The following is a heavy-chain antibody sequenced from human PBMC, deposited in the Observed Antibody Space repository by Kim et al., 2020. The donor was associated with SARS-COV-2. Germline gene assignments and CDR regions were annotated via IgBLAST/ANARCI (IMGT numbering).Heavy chain of an antibody. D-gene: IGHD1-26*01. CDR1: GVSLTTGGSF. J-gene: IGHJ4*02. V-gene: IGHV4-39*01. CDR2: ISYSGTT. CDR3: ARQRPSQGAAIDY. Sequence: SETLSLTCSVSGVSLTTGGSFWAWIRQPPGKGLQWIASISYSGTTYYSPSLRSRLTNYNDTSKNHLSLRLTTVTAADTAVYFCARQRPSQGAAIDYWGQGTLVTVSS.